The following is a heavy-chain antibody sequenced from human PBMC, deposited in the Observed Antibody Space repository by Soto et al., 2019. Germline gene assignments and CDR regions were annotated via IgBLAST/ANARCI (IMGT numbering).Heavy chain of an antibody. CDR3: AREPLCGGRCYDNYFDP. V-gene: IGHV1-3*04. J-gene: IGHJ5*02. CDR2: INIGNGNT. Sequence: GSGKESFKACRYTFTYYPIHWVRQAPGQRLEWMGWINIGNGNTASSHKFQDRVTITRETSASTAYMELTSLRSEDTAVYYCAREPLCGGRCYDNYFDPWGQGTLVTVSS. CDR1: RYTFTYYP. D-gene: IGHD2-15*01.